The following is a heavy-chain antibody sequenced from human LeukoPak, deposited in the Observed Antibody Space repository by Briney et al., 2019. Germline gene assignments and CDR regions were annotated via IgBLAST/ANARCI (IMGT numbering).Heavy chain of an antibody. CDR2: INPSGGST. Sequence: ASVKVSCKASGYTFTSYYMHWVRQAPGQGLEWMGIINPSGGSTSYAQKFQGRVTMTRDTSTSTVYMELSSLRSEDTAVYYCASTGLLSGSYSAFGYWGQGTLVTVSS. CDR1: GYTFTSYY. D-gene: IGHD3-10*01. V-gene: IGHV1-46*01. CDR3: ASTGLLSGSYSAFGY. J-gene: IGHJ4*02.